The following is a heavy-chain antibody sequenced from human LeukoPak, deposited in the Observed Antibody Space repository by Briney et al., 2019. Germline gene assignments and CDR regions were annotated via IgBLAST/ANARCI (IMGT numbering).Heavy chain of an antibody. D-gene: IGHD2-15*01. V-gene: IGHV1-18*01. CDR2: ISAYNGNT. Sequence: GASVKVSCKASGYTFTSYGISWVRQAPGQGLEWMGWISAYNGNTNYAQKLQGRVTMTTDTSTSTAYMELRSLRSDDTAVYYCARAASIVVVAARRTPYYFDYWGQGTLVTVSS. J-gene: IGHJ4*02. CDR3: ARAASIVVVAARRTPYYFDY. CDR1: GYTFTSYG.